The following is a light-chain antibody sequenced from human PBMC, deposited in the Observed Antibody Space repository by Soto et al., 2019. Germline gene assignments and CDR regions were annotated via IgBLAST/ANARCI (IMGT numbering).Light chain of an antibody. CDR1: SGHSNYA. V-gene: IGLV4-69*01. J-gene: IGLJ1*01. CDR3: QTWATGSYV. CDR2: VNSDGSH. Sequence: QSVLTQSPSASASLGASVKLTCTLSSGHSNYAIAWHQQQSEKGPRYLMKVNSDGSHSKGDGIPDRFSGSSSGAERYLSISSLQSGDEADYYCQTWATGSYVFGTGTKLTVL.